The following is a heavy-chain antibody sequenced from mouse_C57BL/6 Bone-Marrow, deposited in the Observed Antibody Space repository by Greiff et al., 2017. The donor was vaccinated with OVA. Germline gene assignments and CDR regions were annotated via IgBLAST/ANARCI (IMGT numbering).Heavy chain of an antibody. CDR2: IRNKANGYTT. V-gene: IGHV7-3*01. J-gene: IGHJ3*01. CDR3: ARYSSGSWFAY. D-gene: IGHD3-2*02. Sequence: VQLKESGPGLVAPSQSLSITCTVSGFSLTSYAISWVRQPPGKALEWLGFIRNKANGYTTEYSASVKGRFTISRDNSQSILYLQMNALRAEDSATYYCARYSSGSWFAYWGQGTLVTVSA. CDR1: GFSLTSYA.